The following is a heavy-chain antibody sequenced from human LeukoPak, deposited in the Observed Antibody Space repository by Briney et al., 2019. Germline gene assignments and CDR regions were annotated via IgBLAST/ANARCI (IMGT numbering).Heavy chain of an antibody. Sequence: PSETLSLTCTVSGGSISRHYWSWIRQPPGKGLEWIGFVYYDGSTNYNPSLKSRLYILVDSSKNQISLNLNSVTAADTAVYYCARGDHDIPTGRAFDFWGQGTLVTVSS. V-gene: IGHV4-59*11. J-gene: IGHJ5*01. CDR1: GGSISRHY. D-gene: IGHD3-9*01. CDR2: VYYDGST. CDR3: ARGDHDIPTGRAFDF.